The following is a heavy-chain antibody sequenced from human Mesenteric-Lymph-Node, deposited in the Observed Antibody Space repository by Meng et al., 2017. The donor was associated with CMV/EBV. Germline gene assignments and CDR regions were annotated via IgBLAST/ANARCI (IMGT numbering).Heavy chain of an antibody. D-gene: IGHD2-2*02. CDR2: IYYSGST. V-gene: IGHV4-39*07. CDR3: ARTKVVPAAIAYYGMDV. J-gene: IGHJ6*02. Sequence: GSLRLSCTVSGGSISSSSYYWGWIRQPPGRGLEWIGSIYYSGSTYYNPSLKSRVTISVDTSKNQFSLKLSSVTAADTAVYYCARTKVVPAAIAYYGMDVWGQGTTVTVSS. CDR1: GGSISSSSYY.